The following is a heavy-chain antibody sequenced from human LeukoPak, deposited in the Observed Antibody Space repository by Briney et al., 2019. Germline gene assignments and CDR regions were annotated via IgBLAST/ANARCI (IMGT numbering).Heavy chain of an antibody. Sequence: GGSLRLSCAASGFTFSTYWMTWVRQAPGEGLEWVASLNEDGSEKYYVDSVKGRFTISRDNAQKPLYLEMKSLSAKDTAVDYCARAVTSTEGNWGQGTLVTVSS. CDR2: LNEDGSEK. CDR3: ARAVTSTEGN. J-gene: IGHJ4*02. CDR1: GFTFSTYW. V-gene: IGHV3-7*03.